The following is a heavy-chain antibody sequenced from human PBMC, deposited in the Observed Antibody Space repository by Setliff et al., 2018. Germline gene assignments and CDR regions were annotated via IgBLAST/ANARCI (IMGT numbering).Heavy chain of an antibody. J-gene: IGHJ6*03. CDR3: VREGVDSRSSTDYRYYMDV. CDR2: TIPMFGTT. V-gene: IGHV1-69*05. CDR1: GATFSSYG. Sequence: GASVKVSCKASGATFSSYGISWVRQAPGQGLEWMGGTIPMFGTTEYAQKFQGRLTIITDESTNIAFMQLSSLRSDDTAVYYCVREGVDSRSSTDYRYYMDVWGKGTTVTVSS. D-gene: IGHD3-22*01.